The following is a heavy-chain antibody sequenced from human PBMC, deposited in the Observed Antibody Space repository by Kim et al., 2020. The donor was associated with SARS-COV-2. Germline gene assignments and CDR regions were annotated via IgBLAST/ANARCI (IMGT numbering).Heavy chain of an antibody. J-gene: IGHJ2*01. Sequence: SVKVSCKASGGTFSSYAISWVRQAPGQGLEWVGGIIPIFGTANYAQKFQGRVTITADESTSTASMELSSLRSEGTAVHYCAREGVYYESSGYYMCLGYW. CDR3: AREGVYYESSGYYMCLGYW. CDR1: GGTFSSYA. CDR2: IIPIFGTA. V-gene: IGHV1-69*13. D-gene: IGHD3-22*01.